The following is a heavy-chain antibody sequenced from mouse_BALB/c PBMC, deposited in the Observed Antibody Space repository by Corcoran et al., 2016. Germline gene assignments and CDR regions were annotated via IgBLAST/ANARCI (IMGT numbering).Heavy chain of an antibody. CDR1: GFPITSGYY. D-gene: IGHD2-2*01. J-gene: IGHJ2*01. Sequence: QMQLQESGPGLVKPSQSLFLACSITGFPITSGYYWIWFRQSPGKPLEWMGYITHSGETFYNPSLQSPISITRETSKNQFFLQLNSVTTEDTAMYYCAGDRNGYGYFDYWGQGTTLTVSS. CDR2: ITHSGET. CDR3: AGDRNGYGYFDY. V-gene: IGHV12-3*02.